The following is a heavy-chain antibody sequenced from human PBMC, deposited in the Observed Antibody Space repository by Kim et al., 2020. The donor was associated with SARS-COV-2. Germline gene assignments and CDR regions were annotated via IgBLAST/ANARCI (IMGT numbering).Heavy chain of an antibody. CDR3: ARAQWLGGGYFFDY. Sequence: YADSVKGRFSISRDNAKNSLFLQMDSLGPEDTALYFCARAQWLGGGYFFDYWGQGALVTVSS. D-gene: IGHD6-19*01. J-gene: IGHJ4*02. V-gene: IGHV3-9*01.